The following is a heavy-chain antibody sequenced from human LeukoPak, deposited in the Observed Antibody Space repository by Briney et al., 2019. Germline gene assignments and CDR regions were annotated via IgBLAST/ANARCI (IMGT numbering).Heavy chain of an antibody. CDR2: INHNGNVN. CDR1: GFTFSSYW. Sequence: PGGSLRLSCAASGFTFSSYWMNWARQAPGKGLEWVASINHNGNVNYYVDSVKGRFTISRDNAKNSLYLQMSNLRAEDTAVYFCARGGGWDVWGKGPRSPSPQ. D-gene: IGHD2-15*01. V-gene: IGHV3-7*03. CDR3: ARGGGWDV. J-gene: IGHJ6*04.